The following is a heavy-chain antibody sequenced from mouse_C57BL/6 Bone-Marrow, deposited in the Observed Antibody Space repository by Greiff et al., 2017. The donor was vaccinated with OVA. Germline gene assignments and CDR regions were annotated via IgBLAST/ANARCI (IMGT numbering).Heavy chain of an antibody. V-gene: IGHV5-17*01. D-gene: IGHD4-1*01. J-gene: IGHJ2*01. CDR2: ISSGSSTI. Sequence: EVMLVESGGGLVKPGGSLKLSCAASGFTFSDYGMHWVRQAPEKGLEWVAYISSGSSTIYYADTVKGRFTISRDNAKNTLFLQMTSLRSEDTAMYYCARGRLGRGYFDYWGQGTTLTVSS. CDR3: ARGRLGRGYFDY. CDR1: GFTFSDYG.